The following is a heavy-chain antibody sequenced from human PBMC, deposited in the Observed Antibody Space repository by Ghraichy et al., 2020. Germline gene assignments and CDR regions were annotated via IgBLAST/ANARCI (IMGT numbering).Heavy chain of an antibody. Sequence: GGSLRLSCAASGFSFDSYTMNWVRQAPGKGPEWVSSIRRGSSEVFTADSVRGRFYIFRDNSKNELYLQMDSLRAEDSAIYYCASGFRSGWWGQGTQVTDSS. J-gene: IGHJ4*02. CDR2: IRRGSSEV. CDR1: GFSFDSYT. CDR3: ASGFRSGW. V-gene: IGHV3-21*06. D-gene: IGHD6-19*01.